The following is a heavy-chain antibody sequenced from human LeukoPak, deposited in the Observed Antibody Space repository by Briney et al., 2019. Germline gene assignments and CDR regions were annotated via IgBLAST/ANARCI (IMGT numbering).Heavy chain of an antibody. Sequence: GGSLRLSCAASGFTVSNNYMSWVRQAPGKGLEWVSLIYSGGSTYYADSVKGRFTISRDNSKITLCLQMNSLRAEDTAVYYCATYSSLDYWGQGTLVTVSS. D-gene: IGHD3-22*01. J-gene: IGHJ4*02. CDR3: ATYSSLDY. CDR1: GFTVSNNY. V-gene: IGHV3-53*01. CDR2: IYSGGST.